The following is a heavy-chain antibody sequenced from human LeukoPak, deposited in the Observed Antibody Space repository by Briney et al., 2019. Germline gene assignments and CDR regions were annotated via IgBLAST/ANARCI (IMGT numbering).Heavy chain of an antibody. Sequence: SETLSLTCSVSGGSIGTFHWRWIRQPPGKGLEWIGYIFTTEVTNYSPSLKSGVTISVDTSKNQFSLRLSSVTAADTAVYYCARSDGIVGEEAWFDPWGQGTRVTVSS. D-gene: IGHD1-26*01. J-gene: IGHJ5*02. CDR2: IFTTEVT. V-gene: IGHV4-4*09. CDR1: GGSIGTFH. CDR3: ARSDGIVGEEAWFDP.